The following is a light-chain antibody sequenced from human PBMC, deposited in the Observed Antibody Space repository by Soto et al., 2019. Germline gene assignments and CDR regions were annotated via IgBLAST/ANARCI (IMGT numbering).Light chain of an antibody. J-gene: IGLJ1*01. CDR1: SSDVGGYNY. V-gene: IGLV2-14*01. CDR2: DVS. CDR3: SSSTSSSTPRV. Sequence: QSVLTQPASVSGSPGQSITISCTGTSSDVGGYNYVSWYQQHPGKAPKLMIYDVSNRPSGVSNRFSGSKSGNTASLTISGLQAEDEADYYCSSSTSSSTPRVFGTGTKVTVL.